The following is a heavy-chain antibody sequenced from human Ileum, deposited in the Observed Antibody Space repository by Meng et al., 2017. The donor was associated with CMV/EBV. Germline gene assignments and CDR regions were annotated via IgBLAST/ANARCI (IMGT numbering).Heavy chain of an antibody. CDR1: GDSLSTGDYY. J-gene: IGHJ4*02. CDR3: AREGGGWYFDS. D-gene: IGHD6-19*01. V-gene: IGHV4-30-4*01. CDR2: IYYSGST. Sequence: QVPLQEFGPGPVKPSQTRSLTCTVSGDSLSTGDYYWSWIRQPPGKGPEWIGYIYYSGSTLYNPSLKSPVTISLDKSKNQFSLRLRSVTAADTAVYFCAREGGGWYFDSWGQGTLVTVSS.